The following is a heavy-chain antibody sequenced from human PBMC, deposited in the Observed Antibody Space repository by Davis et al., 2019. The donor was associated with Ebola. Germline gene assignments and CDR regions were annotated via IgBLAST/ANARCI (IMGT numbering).Heavy chain of an antibody. Sequence: ASVKDSCKASGYTFTGYYMHCVRQAPGQGLEWVGLVNPTGGTTSYPQKFQGRVTMTRDTSTSTVYMELSSLQSDDTAVYYCTRDRLHMDLPDPTYDFEYWGQGTLVTVSS. D-gene: IGHD4-11*01. CDR2: VNPTGGTT. CDR3: TRDRLHMDLPDPTYDFEY. V-gene: IGHV1-46*01. CDR1: GYTFTGYY. J-gene: IGHJ4*02.